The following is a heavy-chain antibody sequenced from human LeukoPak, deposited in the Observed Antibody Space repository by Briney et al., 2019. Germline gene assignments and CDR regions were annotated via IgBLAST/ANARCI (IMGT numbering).Heavy chain of an antibody. CDR1: GFTFSSYG. Sequence: GGSLRLSCAASGFTFSSYGMHWVRQAPGKGLEWVAVISYDGSNKYYADSVKGRFTISRDNSKNTLYLQMNSLRAEDTAVYYCAKYQSSNTLFDYWGQGTLVTVSS. CDR3: AKYQSSNTLFDY. D-gene: IGHD3-10*01. V-gene: IGHV3-30*18. J-gene: IGHJ4*02. CDR2: ISYDGSNK.